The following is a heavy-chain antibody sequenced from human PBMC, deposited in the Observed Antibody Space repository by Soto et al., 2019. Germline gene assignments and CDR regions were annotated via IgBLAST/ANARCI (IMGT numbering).Heavy chain of an antibody. V-gene: IGHV4-4*02. CDR1: GGSISSTNL. D-gene: IGHD1-26*01. J-gene: IGHJ4*02. CDR2: IYHTGST. CDR3: ARREIQGPIDY. Sequence: PSETLSLTCVVSGGSISSTNLWNWVRQPPGKGLEWIGEIYHTGSTTFNPSLKSRVTMSVDTSKNQFSLKLTSVTAVDTAVYYCARREIQGPIDYWGQGTLVTVSS.